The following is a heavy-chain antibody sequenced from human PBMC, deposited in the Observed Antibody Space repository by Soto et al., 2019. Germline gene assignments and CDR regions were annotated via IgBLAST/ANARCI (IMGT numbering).Heavy chain of an antibody. CDR3: ARAYCSSTSCADYYYGMDV. CDR1: RFIFSSYW. D-gene: IGHD2-2*01. J-gene: IGHJ6*02. V-gene: IGHV3-7*01. Sequence: PPRCMRLSSAASRFIFSSYWVGCVRQAPGKGLEWVATIKQDGSEKYYVDSVKGRLTISRDNAKNSLYMQMNSLRAEDTAVYYCARAYCSSTSCADYYYGMDVWGQGTTVTVSS. CDR2: IKQDGSEK.